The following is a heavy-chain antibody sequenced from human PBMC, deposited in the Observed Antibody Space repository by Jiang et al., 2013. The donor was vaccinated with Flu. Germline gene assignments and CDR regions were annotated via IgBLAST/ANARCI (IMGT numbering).Heavy chain of an antibody. CDR1: YTFTSYA. V-gene: IGHV1-3*01. D-gene: IGHD3-10*01. J-gene: IGHJ4*02. Sequence: YTFTSYAMHWVRQAPDKGLEWMGWINAGNGNTKYSQKFQGRVTITRDTSASTAYMELSSLRSEDTAVYYCARGGRITMVRGIYYFDYWGQGTLVTVSS. CDR2: INAGNGNT. CDR3: ARGGRITMVRGIYYFDY.